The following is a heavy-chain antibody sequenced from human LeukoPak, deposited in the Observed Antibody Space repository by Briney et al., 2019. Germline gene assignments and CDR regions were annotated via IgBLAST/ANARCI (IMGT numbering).Heavy chain of an antibody. CDR3: ARDFITMVRGGYGMDV. J-gene: IGHJ6*02. CDR1: GVTFSSYG. D-gene: IGHD3-10*01. V-gene: IGHV3-30*03. Sequence: GGSLRLSCAASGVTFSSYGMHWVRQAPGKGLEWVAVISYDGRDIHYADSVKGRFTISRDNSKNTLYLQMNSLRAEDTAVYYCARDFITMVRGGYGMDVWGQGTTVTVSS. CDR2: ISYDGRDI.